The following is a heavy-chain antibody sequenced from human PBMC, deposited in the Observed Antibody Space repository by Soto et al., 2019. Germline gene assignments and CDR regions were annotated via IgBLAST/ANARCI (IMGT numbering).Heavy chain of an antibody. CDR3: ARDRAAAGPHSFDP. Sequence: SETLSLTCTVSGGSVSSYDWSWIRQPAGKGLEWIGRIYTSGSTNYNPSLKSRVTMSVDTSKNQFSLKLSSVTAADTAVYYCARDRAAAGPHSFDPWGQGTLVTVSS. D-gene: IGHD6-13*01. J-gene: IGHJ5*02. CDR2: IYTSGST. CDR1: GGSVSSYD. V-gene: IGHV4-4*07.